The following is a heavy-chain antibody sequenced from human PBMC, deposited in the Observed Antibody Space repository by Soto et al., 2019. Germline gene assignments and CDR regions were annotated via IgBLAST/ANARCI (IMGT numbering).Heavy chain of an antibody. D-gene: IGHD6-19*01. V-gene: IGHV3-23*01. CDR2: ISDSGGST. J-gene: IGHJ6*02. Sequence: PGGSLRLSCAASGFTFSNYAMSWVRQPPGKGLEWVSTISDSGGSTYYADSVRGRFTISRDNSKNTLYLQMNSLRAEDTAVYYCAKHSVIRVAGIVYFFYGMDVWGQGTTVTVSS. CDR3: AKHSVIRVAGIVYFFYGMDV. CDR1: GFTFSNYA.